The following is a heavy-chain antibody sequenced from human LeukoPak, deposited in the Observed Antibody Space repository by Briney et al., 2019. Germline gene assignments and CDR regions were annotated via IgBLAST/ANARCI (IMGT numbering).Heavy chain of an antibody. CDR2: IYSTGTT. D-gene: IGHD2-2*02. CDR3: ARCTSTSCYNFDY. CDR1: GGSINSGSYY. J-gene: IGHJ4*02. V-gene: IGHV4-61*09. Sequence: SQTLSLTCTVSGGSINSGSYYWNWIRQSAGKGLEWIGHIYSTGTTNCKPSLKSRVTISLDTSKNQFSLNLNSVTAADTAVYYCARCTSTSCYNFDYWGQGTLLTVSS.